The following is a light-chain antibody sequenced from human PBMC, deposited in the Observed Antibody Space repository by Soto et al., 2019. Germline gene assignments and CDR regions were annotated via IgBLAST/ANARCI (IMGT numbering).Light chain of an antibody. Sequence: DIQMTQSQSSLSASVGDRVTITCRASQYISIYLNWYQQKPGKAPKVLISAASSLQSGVPPRFSGSGSGTEFTLTVSSLQPEDFATYYCVQHYSYPLTFGGGTKVDIK. V-gene: IGKV1-17*01. CDR1: QYISIY. CDR3: VQHYSYPLT. J-gene: IGKJ4*01. CDR2: AAS.